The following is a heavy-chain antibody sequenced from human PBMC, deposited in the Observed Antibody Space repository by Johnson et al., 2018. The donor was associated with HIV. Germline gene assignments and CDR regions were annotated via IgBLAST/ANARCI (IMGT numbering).Heavy chain of an antibody. V-gene: IGHV3-66*01. D-gene: IGHD1-1*01. J-gene: IGHJ3*02. CDR3: ARGFLTGTPSDAFDI. CDR2: IYSGGST. Sequence: VQLVESGGGLVQPGGSLRLSCAASGFTFDDYAMHWVRQAPGKGLEWVSVIYSGGSTYNADSVKGRFTISRDNSKNTLYLQMNSLRAEDTAVYYCARGFLTGTPSDAFDIWGQGTMVTVSS. CDR1: GFTFDDYA.